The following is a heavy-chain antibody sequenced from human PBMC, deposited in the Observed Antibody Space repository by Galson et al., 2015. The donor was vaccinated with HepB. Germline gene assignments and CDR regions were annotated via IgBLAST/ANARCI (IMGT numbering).Heavy chain of an antibody. Sequence: SLRLSCAASGFTFSDYYMTWIRQAPGKGLEWVSAISGSGGTTYYADSVRGRFTISRDNTKRTLYLQMNRLRGEDTALYYCAKDRNSTSPGTYGMDVWGQGTTVTVFS. V-gene: IGHV3-23*01. CDR3: AKDRNSTSPGTYGMDV. D-gene: IGHD6-6*01. CDR2: ISGSGGTT. CDR1: GFTFSDYY. J-gene: IGHJ6*02.